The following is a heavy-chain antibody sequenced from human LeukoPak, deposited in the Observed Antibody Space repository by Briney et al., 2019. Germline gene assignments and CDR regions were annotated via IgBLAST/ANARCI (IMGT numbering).Heavy chain of an antibody. J-gene: IGHJ6*03. V-gene: IGHV1-18*01. Sequence: ASVKVSCKASGYTFTSYGISWVRQAPGQGLEWMGWISAYNGNTNYAQKLQGRVTMTTDTSTSTAYMELSSLRSEDTAVYYCARGGRDIVVVPAAGYYYYYMDVWGKGTTVTVSS. CDR1: GYTFTSYG. CDR3: ARGGRDIVVVPAAGYYYYYMDV. CDR2: ISAYNGNT. D-gene: IGHD2-2*01.